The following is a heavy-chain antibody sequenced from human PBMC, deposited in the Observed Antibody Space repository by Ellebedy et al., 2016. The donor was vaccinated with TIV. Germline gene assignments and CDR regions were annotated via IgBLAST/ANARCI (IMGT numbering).Heavy chain of an antibody. CDR1: GFNFRSYW. J-gene: IGHJ5*02. Sequence: GGSLRLSCAASGFNFRSYWMTWVRQAPGKGLEWVAKIRQEGDEIYYVESVKGRFTISRDNAKNSLFLQMNSLRVEDTAVYYCARRASYGECADQVNSWFDPWGQGTLVTVSS. D-gene: IGHD4-17*01. V-gene: IGHV3-7*01. CDR2: IRQEGDEI. CDR3: ARRASYGECADQVNSWFDP.